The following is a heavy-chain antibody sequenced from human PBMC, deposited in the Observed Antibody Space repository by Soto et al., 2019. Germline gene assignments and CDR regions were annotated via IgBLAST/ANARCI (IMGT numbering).Heavy chain of an antibody. V-gene: IGHV3-23*01. Sequence: HPGGSLRLSGAASGFTFSSYAMSWVRQAPGKGLESVSAISGSGGSTYYADSVKGRFTISRDNSKTTLYLQMNSLRAEDTAVYYCAKNPPRALGYCSSTSCRPNTKQLELRLRYFKLWGQGTLVTVSS. CDR1: GFTFSSYA. D-gene: IGHD2-2*01. CDR3: AKNPPRALGYCSSTSCRPNTKQLELRLRYFKL. J-gene: IGHJ1*01. CDR2: ISGSGGST.